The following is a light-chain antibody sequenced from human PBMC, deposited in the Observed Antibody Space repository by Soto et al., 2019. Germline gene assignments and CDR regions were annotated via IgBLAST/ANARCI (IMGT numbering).Light chain of an antibody. V-gene: IGKV3-20*01. J-gene: IGKJ1*01. CDR3: QQYGSSGT. Sequence: VLTQAPDTLSVSPGERATLSCRASQAINNYLAWYQQKPGQAPRLLIYGASNRATGIPDRFSGSGSGTDFTLTISGLEPEDFAVYYCQQYGSSGTFGQGTKVDIK. CDR1: QAINNY. CDR2: GAS.